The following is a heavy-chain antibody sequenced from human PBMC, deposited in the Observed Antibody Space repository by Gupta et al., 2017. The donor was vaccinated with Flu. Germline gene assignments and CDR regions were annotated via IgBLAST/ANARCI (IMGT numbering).Heavy chain of an antibody. V-gene: IGHV3-7*02. CDR1: GFTFSSYW. CDR3: ASIAARPEVWFDY. J-gene: IGHJ4*02. CDR2: IKQDGSEK. D-gene: IGHD6-6*01. Sequence: EVQLVESGGGLVQPGGSLRLSCAASGFTFSSYWMSWVRQAPGKGLEWVANIKQDGSEKYYVDSVKGRFTISRDNAKNSLYLQMNSLRAEDTAVYYCASIAARPEVWFDYWGQGTLVTVSS.